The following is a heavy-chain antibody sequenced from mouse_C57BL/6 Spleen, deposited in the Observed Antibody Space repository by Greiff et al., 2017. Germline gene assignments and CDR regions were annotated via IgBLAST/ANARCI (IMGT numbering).Heavy chain of an antibody. CDR1: GFTFSDYG. CDR2: ISSGSSTI. Sequence: EVQLVESGGGLVKPGGSLKLSCAASGFTFSDYGMHWVRQAPEKGLEWVAYISSGSSTIYYADTVKGRFTFSRDNAKNTLFLQMTSLRSEDTAMDNCARQRSTMVTTGFDYWGQGTTLTVSS. J-gene: IGHJ2*01. D-gene: IGHD2-2*01. V-gene: IGHV5-17*01. CDR3: ARQRSTMVTTGFDY.